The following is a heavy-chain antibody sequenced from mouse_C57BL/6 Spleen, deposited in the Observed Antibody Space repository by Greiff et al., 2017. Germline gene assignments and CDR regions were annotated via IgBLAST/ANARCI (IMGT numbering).Heavy chain of an antibody. CDR1: GFNIKNTY. V-gene: IGHV14-3*01. CDR3: ARNSNYGYFDV. J-gene: IGHJ1*03. CDR2: IDPANGNT. Sequence: EVKLVESVAELVRPGASVKLSCTASGFNIKNTYMHWVKQRPEQGLEWIGRIDPANGNTKSAPKFQGKATITADTSSNTAYLTLSRLTSEDTSIYYCARNSNYGYFDVWGTGTTVTVSS. D-gene: IGHD2-5*01.